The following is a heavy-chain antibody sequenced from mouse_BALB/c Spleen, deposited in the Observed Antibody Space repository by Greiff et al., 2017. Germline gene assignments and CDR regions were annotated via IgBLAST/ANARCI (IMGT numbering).Heavy chain of an antibody. J-gene: IGHJ1*01. CDR2: IWAGGST. Sequence: QVQLKQSGPGLVAPSQSLSITCTVSGFSLTSYGVHWVRQPPGKGLEWLGVIWAGGSTNYNSALMSRLSISKDNSKSQVFLKMNSLQTDDTAMYYCDRGAYYPFDVWGAGTTVTVSS. CDR1: GFSLTSYG. V-gene: IGHV2-9*02. D-gene: IGHD2-10*01. CDR3: DRGAYYPFDV.